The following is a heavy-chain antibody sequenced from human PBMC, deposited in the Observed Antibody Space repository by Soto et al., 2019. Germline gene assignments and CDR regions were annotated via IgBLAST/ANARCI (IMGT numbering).Heavy chain of an antibody. CDR1: GGSISSYY. J-gene: IGHJ2*01. CDR2: IYYSGST. V-gene: IGHV4-59*08. Sequence: QVQLQESGPGLVKPSETLSLTCTVSGGSISSYYWSWIRQPPGKGLEWIGYIYYSGSTNYNPSLKSRATISVDTPKNQFSLKLSSVTAADTAVYYCARLTPPGNSSWYPAWYFDLWGRGTLVTVSS. D-gene: IGHD6-13*01. CDR3: ARLTPPGNSSWYPAWYFDL.